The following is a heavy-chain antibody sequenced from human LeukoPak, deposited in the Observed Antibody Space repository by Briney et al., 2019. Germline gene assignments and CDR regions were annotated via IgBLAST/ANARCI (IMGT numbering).Heavy chain of an antibody. CDR3: ARDSGYDWHAFDI. D-gene: IGHD5-12*01. J-gene: IGHJ3*02. CDR2: ISGSGSTI. CDR1: GFTFSDYY. Sequence: GGSLRLSCAASGFTFSDYYMSWIRQAPGKGLEGVSYISGSGSTIDCADSVRGRFTISRDNAKNSLYLQMNSLRAEDTAVYYCARDSGYDWHAFDIWGQGTMVTVSS. V-gene: IGHV3-11*04.